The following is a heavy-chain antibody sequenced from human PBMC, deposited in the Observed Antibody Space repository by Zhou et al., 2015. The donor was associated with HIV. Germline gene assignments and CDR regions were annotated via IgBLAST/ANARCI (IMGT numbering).Heavy chain of an antibody. CDR2: IIPIFGTA. J-gene: IGHJ3*02. D-gene: IGHD4-17*01. CDR3: ARDEEMTTVTTGAFDI. CDR1: GGTFSSYA. Sequence: QVQLVQSGAEVKKPGSSVKVSCKASGGTFSSYAISWVRQAPGQGLEWMGGIIPIFGTANYAQKFQGRVTITADESTSTAYMELSSLRSEDTAVYYCARDEEMTTVTTGAFDIWGQGTMVTVSS. V-gene: IGHV1-69*01.